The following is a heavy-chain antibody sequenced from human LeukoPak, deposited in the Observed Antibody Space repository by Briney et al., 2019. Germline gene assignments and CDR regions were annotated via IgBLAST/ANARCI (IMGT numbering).Heavy chain of an antibody. CDR2: ISYDGSNK. J-gene: IGHJ4*02. CDR1: GFTFSSYA. V-gene: IGHV3-30*04. Sequence: PGRSLRLSCAASGFTFSSYAMHWVRQAPGKGLEWVAVISYDGSNKYYADSMKGRFTISRDNSKNTLYLQMNSLRAEDTAVYYCARASDYVCDYWGQGTLVTVSS. CDR3: ARASDYVCDY. D-gene: IGHD4-17*01.